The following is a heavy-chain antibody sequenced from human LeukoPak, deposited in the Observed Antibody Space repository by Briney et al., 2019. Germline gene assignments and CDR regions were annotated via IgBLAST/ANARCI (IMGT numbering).Heavy chain of an antibody. D-gene: IGHD1-26*01. Sequence: ASVKVSCKASGYTFTSYDINWVRQATGQGLEWMGWMNPNSGNTGYAQKFQGRVTMTRNTSISTAYMELSSLRSEDTAVYYCARYSGWGEWELRAAYYYGMDVWGQGTTVTVSS. CDR1: GYTFTSYD. CDR2: MNPNSGNT. CDR3: ARYSGWGEWELRAAYYYGMDV. V-gene: IGHV1-8*01. J-gene: IGHJ6*02.